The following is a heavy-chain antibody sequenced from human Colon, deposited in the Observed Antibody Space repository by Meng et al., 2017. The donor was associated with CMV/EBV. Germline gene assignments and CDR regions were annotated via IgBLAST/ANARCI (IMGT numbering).Heavy chain of an antibody. V-gene: IGHV3-30*04. CDR2: ISRDGTKK. D-gene: IGHD4-11*01. CDR3: ARASNSSFDP. J-gene: IGHJ5*02. Sequence: GESLKISCAASGFTFSAFPIHWVRQAPGKGLEWVAIISRDGTKKYYAESVKGRFSLSRDNSQNTVNMHMNSLRGDDTAVYYCARASNSSFDPWGQGTLVTVSS. CDR1: GFTFSAFP.